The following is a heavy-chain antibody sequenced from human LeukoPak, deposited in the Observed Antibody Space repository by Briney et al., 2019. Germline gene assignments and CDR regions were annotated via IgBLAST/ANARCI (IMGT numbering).Heavy chain of an antibody. D-gene: IGHD1-26*01. Sequence: PGGSLRLSCAASGFTFSSYGMHWVRQAPGKGLEWVAFIRYDGSNKYYADSVKGRFTISRDNSKNTLYLQMNSLRAEDTAVYYCARATNRYSGSSPFDYWGQGTLVTVSS. J-gene: IGHJ4*02. V-gene: IGHV3-30*02. CDR3: ARATNRYSGSSPFDY. CDR2: IRYDGSNK. CDR1: GFTFSSYG.